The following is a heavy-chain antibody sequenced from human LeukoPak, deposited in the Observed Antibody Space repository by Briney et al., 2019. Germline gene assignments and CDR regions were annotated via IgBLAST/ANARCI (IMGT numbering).Heavy chain of an antibody. Sequence: GGSLRLSCAASGFTFSSYAMSWVRQAPGKGLEWVSAISGSGGSTYYADSVKGRFTISRDNSKNTLYLQMNSLRAEDTAVYYCARESPEYDILTGYFLLGYYYMDVWGKGTTVTVSS. CDR1: GFTFSSYA. CDR2: ISGSGGST. CDR3: ARESPEYDILTGYFLLGYYYMDV. J-gene: IGHJ6*03. V-gene: IGHV3-23*01. D-gene: IGHD3-9*01.